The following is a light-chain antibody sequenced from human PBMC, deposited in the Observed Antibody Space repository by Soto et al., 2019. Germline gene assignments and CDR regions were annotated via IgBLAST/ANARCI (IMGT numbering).Light chain of an antibody. Sequence: EIVLTQSPGTLSLSPGERATLSCRTSQNLSSGYLALYRQKPGQAPRILIYAASSRATGIPDRFIGSGSGTDFTLTINRLEPEDFAVYYCQQYDTSPRTFGRGTKVE. CDR2: AAS. CDR1: QNLSSGY. CDR3: QQYDTSPRT. J-gene: IGKJ1*01. V-gene: IGKV3-20*01.